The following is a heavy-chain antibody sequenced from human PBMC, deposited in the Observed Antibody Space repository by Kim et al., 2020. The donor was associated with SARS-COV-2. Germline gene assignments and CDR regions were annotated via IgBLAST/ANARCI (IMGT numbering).Heavy chain of an antibody. CDR2: INPNSGGT. CDR1: GYTFTGYY. Sequence: ASVKVSCKASGYTFTGYYMHWVRQAPGQGLEWMGRINPNSGGTNYAQKFQGRVTMTRDTSISTAYMELSRLRSDDTAVYYCAVLEYSSSYNPGRRYYYYGMDVWGQGTTVTVSS. D-gene: IGHD6-6*01. J-gene: IGHJ6*02. CDR3: AVLEYSSSYNPGRRYYYYGMDV. V-gene: IGHV1-2*06.